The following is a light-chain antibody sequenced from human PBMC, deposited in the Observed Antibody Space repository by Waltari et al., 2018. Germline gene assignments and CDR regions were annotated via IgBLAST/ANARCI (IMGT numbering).Light chain of an antibody. CDR1: ESVYTY. CDR2: DTS. Sequence: VLTQSPVTLSLSAGERASLSCRASESVYTYLAWYQQRPGQPPRLLIYDTSNRAAGVPGRFSGSGYGTDFTLTITSLEAEDFAVYFCQQGSILPLTFGGGTRVEIK. CDR3: QQGSILPLT. V-gene: IGKV3-11*01. J-gene: IGKJ4*01.